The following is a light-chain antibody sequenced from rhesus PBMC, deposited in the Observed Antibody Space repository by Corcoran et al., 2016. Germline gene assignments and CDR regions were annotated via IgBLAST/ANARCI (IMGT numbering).Light chain of an antibody. Sequence: QAAPTQSPSVSGSPGQSVTISCTGTSSDIGAYNRVSWYQQHPGKAPKLIIYEVIKRPSGVSDRFSGSKSGNTASLTISGLQAEDEADFYCSSYTDSYTYIVGAGTRLTVL. V-gene: IGLV2-13*03. CDR3: SSYTDSYTYI. J-gene: IGLJ1*01. CDR1: SSDIGAYNR. CDR2: EVI.